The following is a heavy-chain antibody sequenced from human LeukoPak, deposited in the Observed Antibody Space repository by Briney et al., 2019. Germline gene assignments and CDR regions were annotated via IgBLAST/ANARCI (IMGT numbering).Heavy chain of an antibody. CDR2: ISSSSSYI. J-gene: IGHJ5*02. CDR1: GFTFSSYS. D-gene: IGHD1-26*01. CDR3: ARGGATVMNWFDP. V-gene: IGHV3-21*01. Sequence: GGSLRLSCAASGFTFSSYSMNWVRQAPGKGLEWVSSISSSSSYIYYADSVKGRFTISRDNAKNSLYLQMYSLRAEDTAVYYCARGGATVMNWFDPWGQGTLVTVSS.